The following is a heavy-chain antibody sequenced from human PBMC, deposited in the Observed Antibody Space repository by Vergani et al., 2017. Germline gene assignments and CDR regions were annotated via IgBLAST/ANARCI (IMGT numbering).Heavy chain of an antibody. V-gene: IGHV1-69-2*01. CDR1: GYTFTDHY. D-gene: IGHD4-17*01. CDR3: ATPQTVTTGDMEV. CDR2: VDPEDGET. Sequence: EVQLVQSGAEVKKPGATMKISCKVSGYTFTDHYMHWVKQAPGKGLEWMGLVDPEDGETIYAEKFKGRVTIAADTSTDTAHLELSSLSSEDTAVYYCATPQTVTTGDMEVWGQKTTVSVSS. J-gene: IGHJ6*02.